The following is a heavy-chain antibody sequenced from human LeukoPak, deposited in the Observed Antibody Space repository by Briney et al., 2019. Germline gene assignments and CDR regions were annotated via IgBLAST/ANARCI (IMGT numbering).Heavy chain of an antibody. D-gene: IGHD3-10*01. V-gene: IGHV1-18*01. CDR3: ARVDYGSGSSGAFDI. CDR1: GYTFTSYD. J-gene: IGHJ3*02. CDR2: ISTYNGNT. Sequence: ASVKVSCKASGYTFTSYDINWVRQAPGQGLEWMGWISTYNGNTNYAQKFQGRVTMTTDTSTSTAYMELRSLRSDDTAVYYCARVDYGSGSSGAFDIWGQGTMVTVSS.